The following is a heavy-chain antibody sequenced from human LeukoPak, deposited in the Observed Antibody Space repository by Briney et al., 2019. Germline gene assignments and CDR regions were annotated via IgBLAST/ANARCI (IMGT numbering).Heavy chain of an antibody. J-gene: IGHJ4*02. V-gene: IGHV3-23*01. Sequence: GGSLRLSCAASGFTFSSYAMSWVRQAPGKGLEWVSVIGDSGGSTYYADSVKGRFTIPRDNSKNTLYLQMNSLRTEDTAVYYCAKAEGYDILTGLDYWGQGTLVTVSS. D-gene: IGHD3-9*01. CDR2: IGDSGGST. CDR3: AKAEGYDILTGLDY. CDR1: GFTFSSYA.